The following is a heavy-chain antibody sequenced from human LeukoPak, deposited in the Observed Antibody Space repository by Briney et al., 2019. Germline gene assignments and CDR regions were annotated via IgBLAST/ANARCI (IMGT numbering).Heavy chain of an antibody. Sequence: SSETLSLTCTVSGGSISSYYWSWIRQPPGKGLEWIGYIYYSGSTNYNPSLKSRVTISVDTSKNQFSLKLSSVTAADTAVYYCAREVLESLDSWGQGTLVTVSS. D-gene: IGHD2/OR15-2a*01. CDR3: AREVLESLDS. V-gene: IGHV4-59*12. CDR2: IYYSGST. CDR1: GGSISSYY. J-gene: IGHJ5*02.